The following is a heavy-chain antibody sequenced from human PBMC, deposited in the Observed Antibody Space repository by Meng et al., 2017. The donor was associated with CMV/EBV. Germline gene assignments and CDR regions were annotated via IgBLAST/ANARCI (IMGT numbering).Heavy chain of an antibody. D-gene: IGHD4-17*01. CDR3: ARPHYANYFDY. V-gene: IGHV4-39*01. J-gene: IGHJ4*02. CDR2: IYYSGST. Sequence: GSLRLSCTVSGGSISSSSYYWGWIRQPPGKGLEWIRSIYYSGSTYYNPSLKSRVTISVDTSKNQFSLKLSSVTAADTAVYYCARPHYANYFDYWGQGTLVTVSS. CDR1: GGSISSSSYY.